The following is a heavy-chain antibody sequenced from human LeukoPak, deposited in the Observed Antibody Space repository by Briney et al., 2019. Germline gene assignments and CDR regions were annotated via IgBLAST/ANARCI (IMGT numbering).Heavy chain of an antibody. Sequence: PGRSLRLSCEASGFTFKNHAMHWVRQSPGRGLEWLALISNDESNKYYADSLKGRFTVSRDNSKNTLYLQMNSLTAEDTAVYYCARDTGNNYYAGWFDPWGQGIVVAVSS. CDR1: GFTFKNHA. J-gene: IGHJ5*02. CDR3: ARDTGNNYYAGWFDP. D-gene: IGHD3-10*01. V-gene: IGHV3-30*03. CDR2: ISNDESNK.